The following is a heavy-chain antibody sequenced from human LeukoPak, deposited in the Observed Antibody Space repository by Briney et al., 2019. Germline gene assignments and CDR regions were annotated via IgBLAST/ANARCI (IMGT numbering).Heavy chain of an antibody. V-gene: IGHV3-7*01. CDR2: IYADGSEK. Sequence: GGTLRLPGGASGFTFSSNWMSWLGQAPGKGLEWVANIYADGSEKYYVDSVKGRFTISRDNAKNSLYLEMNSLRGEDTAVYYCASTRLGEFRLWGRGTTVTVSS. CDR1: GFTFSSNW. CDR3: ASTRLGEFRL. J-gene: IGHJ6*02. D-gene: IGHD3-10*01.